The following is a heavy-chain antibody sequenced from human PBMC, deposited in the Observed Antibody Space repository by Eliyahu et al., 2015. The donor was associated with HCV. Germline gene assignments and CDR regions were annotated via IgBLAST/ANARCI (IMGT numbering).Heavy chain of an antibody. CDR3: AKNQQQLAHRSWFDP. CDR2: ISGSGGSA. J-gene: IGHJ5*02. V-gene: IGHV3-23*01. Sequence: EVQLWESGGGFVXPGGSLRXSCAPSGXXFXXYAMXWVRQAPGKGLEWVSAISGSGGSAYYADSVKGRFTISRDNSKNTLYLQINSLRAEDTAVYYCAKNQQQLAHRSWFDPWGQGTLVTVSS. D-gene: IGHD1-1*01. CDR1: GXXFXXYA.